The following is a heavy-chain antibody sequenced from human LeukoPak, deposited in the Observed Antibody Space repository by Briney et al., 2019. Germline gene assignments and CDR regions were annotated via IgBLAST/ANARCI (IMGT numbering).Heavy chain of an antibody. J-gene: IGHJ4*02. D-gene: IGHD3-22*01. CDR2: ISGSGGST. Sequence: GGSLKLSCAASGFTFSNYAMNWVRQAPGKGLEWVSAISGSGGSTYYADSVKGRFTISRDNSKNTLYLQMNSLRAEDTAVYYCARVDYYDSSGYPDYWGQGTLVTVSS. CDR1: GFTFSNYA. V-gene: IGHV3-23*01. CDR3: ARVDYYDSSGYPDY.